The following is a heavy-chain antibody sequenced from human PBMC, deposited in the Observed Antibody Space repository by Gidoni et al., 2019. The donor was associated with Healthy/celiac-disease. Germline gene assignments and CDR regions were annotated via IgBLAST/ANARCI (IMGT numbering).Heavy chain of an antibody. CDR2: INHSGST. CDR1: GGSFSGYY. CDR3: ARGRRDYGSGSYYIGGGGLGY. Sequence: QVQLQQWGAGLLKPSETLSLTCAVYGGSFSGYYWSWIRQPPGKGLEWIGEINHSGSTNYTPSLKSRVTISVDTSKNQFSLKLSSVTAADTAVYYCARGRRDYGSGSYYIGGGGLGYWGQGTLVTVSS. D-gene: IGHD3-10*01. V-gene: IGHV4-34*01. J-gene: IGHJ4*02.